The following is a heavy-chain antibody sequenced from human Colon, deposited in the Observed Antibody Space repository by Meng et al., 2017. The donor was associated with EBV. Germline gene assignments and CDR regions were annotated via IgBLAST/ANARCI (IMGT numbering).Heavy chain of an antibody. CDR2: IYHNGQT. CDR1: GTSISTSNW. V-gene: IGHV4-4*02. CDR3: ARDGGVTHIP. D-gene: IGHD2-8*02. J-gene: IGHJ5*02. Sequence: QVLLQEPGAGLVKPSGTLSLTCAVSGTSISTSNWWSWIRQSPGEGLEWIGAIYHNGQTNYNPSLKSRVSMSVDESKNEFSLNLKSVTAADTAVYYCARDGGVTHIPWGQGVLVTVSS.